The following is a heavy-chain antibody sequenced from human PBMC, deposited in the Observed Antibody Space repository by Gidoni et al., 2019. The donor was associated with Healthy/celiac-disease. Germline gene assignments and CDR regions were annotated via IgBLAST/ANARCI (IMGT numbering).Heavy chain of an antibody. J-gene: IGHJ5*02. Sequence: EVQLVQSGAEVKKPGESLKISCKGSGYSFTSYWIGWVRQMPGKGLEWMGRIYPGDSDTRYSPSFQGQVTISADKSISTAYLQWSSLKASDTAMYYCARHPNPMVRGVYRVGYGGWFDPWGQGTLVTVSS. CDR1: GYSFTSYW. D-gene: IGHD3-10*01. V-gene: IGHV5-51*01. CDR2: IYPGDSDT. CDR3: ARHPNPMVRGVYRVGYGGWFDP.